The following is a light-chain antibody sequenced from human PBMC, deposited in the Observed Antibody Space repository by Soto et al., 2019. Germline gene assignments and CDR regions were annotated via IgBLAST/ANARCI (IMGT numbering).Light chain of an antibody. CDR2: GVT. J-gene: IGLJ1*01. CDR1: SGDFGNYNY. Sequence: LTQPASVSGSPGQSITISCTGASGDFGNYNYVSWYQQHPGKAPQLLIFGVTNRPSGVSNRFSGSKSDNTASLTISGLQADDEAEYYCNSYTNTNTLPVFGTGTKVTVL. CDR3: NSYTNTNTLPV. V-gene: IGLV2-14*01.